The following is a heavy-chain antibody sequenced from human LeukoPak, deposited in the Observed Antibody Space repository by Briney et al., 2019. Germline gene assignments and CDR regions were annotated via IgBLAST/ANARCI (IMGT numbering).Heavy chain of an antibody. D-gene: IGHD4-23*01. V-gene: IGHV4-34*01. CDR3: VRGFDYGGRTVDY. J-gene: IGHJ4*02. CDR2: INHSGST. CDR1: GGSFSGYY. Sequence: SETLSLTCAVYGGSFSGYYWSWIRQPPGKGRWWIGEINHSGSTNYNPSLKSRVTISVDTSKNQFSLKLSSVTAADTAVYYCVRGFDYGGRTVDYWGQGTLVTVSS.